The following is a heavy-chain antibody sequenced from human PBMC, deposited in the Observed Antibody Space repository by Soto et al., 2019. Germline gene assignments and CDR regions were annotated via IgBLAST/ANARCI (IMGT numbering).Heavy chain of an antibody. CDR3: ARDLAYSSSLSGESFDY. Sequence: QVQLVESGGGVVQPGRSLRLSCAASGFTFSSYAMHWVCQAPGKGLEWVAVISYDGSNKYYADSVKGRFTISRDNSKNTLYLQMNSLRAEDTAVYYCARDLAYSSSLSGESFDYWGQGTLVTVSS. J-gene: IGHJ4*02. D-gene: IGHD6-6*01. CDR1: GFTFSSYA. CDR2: ISYDGSNK. V-gene: IGHV3-30-3*01.